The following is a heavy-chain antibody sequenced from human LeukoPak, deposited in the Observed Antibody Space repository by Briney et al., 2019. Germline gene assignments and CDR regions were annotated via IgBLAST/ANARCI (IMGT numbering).Heavy chain of an antibody. D-gene: IGHD1-7*01. V-gene: IGHV3-9*01. CDR2: ISWNSGSI. CDR3: ASGTTAAFDI. J-gene: IGHJ3*02. CDR1: GFTFDDYA. Sequence: GGSLRLSCAASGFTFDDYAMHWVRQAPGKGLEWVSGISWNSGSIGYADSVKGRFTISRDNAKNSLYLQMNSLRAEDTALYYCASGTTAAFDIWGQGTVVTVSS.